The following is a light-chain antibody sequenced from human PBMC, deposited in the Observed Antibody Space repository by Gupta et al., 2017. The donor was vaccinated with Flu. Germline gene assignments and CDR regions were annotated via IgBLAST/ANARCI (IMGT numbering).Light chain of an antibody. CDR1: VLAKKY. CDR3: SSAADNNRV. V-gene: IGLV3-27*01. Sequence: SYELTQPSSVSVSPGQTARITCSGDVLAKKYARWFQQKPGQAPVLVIYKDTERPSGIRERFSGSSSGTTVTLTISGAQVEDEADYYCSSAADNNRVFGGGTKLTVL. J-gene: IGLJ2*01. CDR2: KDT.